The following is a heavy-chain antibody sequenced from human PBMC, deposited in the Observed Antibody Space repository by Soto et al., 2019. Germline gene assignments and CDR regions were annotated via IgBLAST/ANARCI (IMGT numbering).Heavy chain of an antibody. CDR3: ARWDLDW. Sequence: QVQLVESGGGVVQPGKSLRLSCAASGFTFSHHGIHWVRQAPGKGLECVAVIWYDGSLKYYGDSVQGRFTVSRDNSKNTVYLQVNSLRAEDSAVYYCARWDLDWWGQGTLVTVSS. D-gene: IGHD2-21*01. J-gene: IGHJ4*02. CDR2: IWYDGSLK. CDR1: GFTFSHHG. V-gene: IGHV3-33*01.